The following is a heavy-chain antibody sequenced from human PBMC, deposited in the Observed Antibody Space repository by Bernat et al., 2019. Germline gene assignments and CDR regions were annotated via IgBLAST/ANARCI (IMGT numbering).Heavy chain of an antibody. J-gene: IGHJ6*02. CDR1: GFTFSSYG. CDR2: IWYDGSNK. CDR3: AGQHGSGSYYNYYYYGMDV. D-gene: IGHD3-10*01. V-gene: IGHV3-33*01. Sequence: QVQLVESGGGVVQPGRSQRLSCAASGFTFSSYGMHWVRQAPGKGLEWVAVIWYDGSNKYYADSVKGRFTISRDNSKNTLYLQMNSLRAEDTAVYYCAGQHGSGSYYNYYYYGMDVWGQGTTVTVSS.